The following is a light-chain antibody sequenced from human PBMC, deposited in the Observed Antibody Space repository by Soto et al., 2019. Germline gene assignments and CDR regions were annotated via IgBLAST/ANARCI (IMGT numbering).Light chain of an antibody. J-gene: IGLJ1*01. Sequence: QSALTQPASLPGSPGQSITISCTGTSSDVGGYNYVSWYQHHPGKAPKLMIYDVSNRPSGVSNRFSGSKSGNTASLTISGLQPEDEADYYCSSYTTSNTRQIVFGTGTKVTVL. CDR2: DVS. CDR1: SSDVGGYNY. CDR3: SSYTTSNTRQIV. V-gene: IGLV2-14*03.